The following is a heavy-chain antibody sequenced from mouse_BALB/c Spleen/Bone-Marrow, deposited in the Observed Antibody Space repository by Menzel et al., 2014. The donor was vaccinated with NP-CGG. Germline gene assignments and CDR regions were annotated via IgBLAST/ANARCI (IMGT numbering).Heavy chain of an antibody. J-gene: IGHJ3*01. CDR2: ISSGSSTI. CDR1: GFTFSSLG. V-gene: IGHV5-17*02. D-gene: IGHD2-1*01. Sequence: EVQRVESGGGLVQPGGSRKLSCAASGFTFSSLGMHWVRQAPEKGLEWVAYISSGSSTIYYADTVKGRFTISRDNPKNTLFLQMTSLRSEDTAMYYCARGGNFAWFAYWGQGTLVTVSA. CDR3: ARGGNFAWFAY.